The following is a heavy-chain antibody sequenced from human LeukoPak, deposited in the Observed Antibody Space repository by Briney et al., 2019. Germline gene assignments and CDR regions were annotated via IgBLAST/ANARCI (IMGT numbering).Heavy chain of an antibody. D-gene: IGHD4-17*01. CDR1: GFTFSSYV. CDR3: ARGTTVTNYFDY. Sequence: GGSLRLSCAASGFTFSSYVMHWVRQAPGKGLEWVAVIWYDGSNKYYADSVKGRFTISRDNSKNTLYLQMNSLRAEDTAVYYCARGTTVTNYFDYWGQGTLVTVSS. J-gene: IGHJ4*02. CDR2: IWYDGSNK. V-gene: IGHV3-33*08.